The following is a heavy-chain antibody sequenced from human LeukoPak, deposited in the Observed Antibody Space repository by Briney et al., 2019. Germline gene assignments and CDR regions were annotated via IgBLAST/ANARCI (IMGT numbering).Heavy chain of an antibody. J-gene: IGHJ5*02. D-gene: IGHD2-15*01. CDR2: ISSSSSYI. Sequence: PGGSLRLSCAASGFTFSSYSMNWVRQAPGKGLEWVSSISSSSSYIYYADSVKGRFTISRDNAKNSLYLQMNSLRAEDTAVYYCARGGLYCSGGSCYPNWFDPWGQGTLVTVSS. CDR1: GFTFSSYS. CDR3: ARGGLYCSGGSCYPNWFDP. V-gene: IGHV3-21*01.